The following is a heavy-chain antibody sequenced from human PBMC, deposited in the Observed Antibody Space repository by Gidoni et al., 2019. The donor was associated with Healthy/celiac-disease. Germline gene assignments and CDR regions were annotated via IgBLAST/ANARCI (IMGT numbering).Heavy chain of an antibody. V-gene: IGHV1-69*02. CDR1: GGTFSSYT. CDR2: IIPILGIA. CDR3: ASGDKRAASHGGDY. D-gene: IGHD4-17*01. J-gene: IGHJ4*02. Sequence: QVQLVQSGAEVKKPGSSVKVSCKASGGTFSSYTISWVRQAPGQGLEWMGRIIPILGIANYAQKFQGRVTITADKSTSTADMELSSLRSEDTAVYYCASGDKRAASHGGDYWGQGTLVTVSS.